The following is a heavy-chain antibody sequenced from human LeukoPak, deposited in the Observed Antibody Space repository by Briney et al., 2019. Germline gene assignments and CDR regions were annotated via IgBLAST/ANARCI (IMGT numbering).Heavy chain of an antibody. CDR3: ARTLWFGELEADFDY. CDR2: ISSSGLTI. CDR1: GFIFSSYE. V-gene: IGHV3-48*03. Sequence: PGGSLRLSCAASGFIFSSYEMNWVRQAPGKGLEWVSYISSSGLTIHYADSVEGRFTISRDNAKNSLYLQMNSLRAEDTALYYCARTLWFGELEADFDYWGQGTLVTVSS. D-gene: IGHD3-10*01. J-gene: IGHJ4*02.